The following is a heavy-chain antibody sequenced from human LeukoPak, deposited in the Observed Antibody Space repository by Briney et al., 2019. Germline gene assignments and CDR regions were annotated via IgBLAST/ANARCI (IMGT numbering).Heavy chain of an antibody. CDR3: ASALWFGELELDP. Sequence: SETLSLTCTVSSGSISTSNYYWGWVRQPPGKALEWIGNIFYSGSTYYNPSLKSRVTISVDMSKNQFSMKLSSVTAADTAVYYCASALWFGELELDPWGQGTLVTVSS. J-gene: IGHJ5*02. V-gene: IGHV4-39*01. CDR1: SGSISTSNYY. D-gene: IGHD3-10*01. CDR2: IFYSGST.